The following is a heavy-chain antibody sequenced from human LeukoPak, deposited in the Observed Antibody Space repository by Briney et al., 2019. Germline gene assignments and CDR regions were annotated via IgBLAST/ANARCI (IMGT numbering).Heavy chain of an antibody. Sequence: GASVKVSCKASGGTFSSYAISWVRQAPGQGLEWMGGIIPIFGTANYAQKFQGRVTITTDESTSTAYMELSSLRSEDTAVYYCARVTPITIFGVVITPGAFDIWGQGTMVTVSS. D-gene: IGHD3-3*01. CDR2: IIPIFGTA. V-gene: IGHV1-69*05. CDR3: ARVTPITIFGVVITPGAFDI. J-gene: IGHJ3*02. CDR1: GGTFSSYA.